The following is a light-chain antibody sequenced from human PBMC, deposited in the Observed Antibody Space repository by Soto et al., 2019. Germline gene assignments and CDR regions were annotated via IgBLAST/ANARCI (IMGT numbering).Light chain of an antibody. V-gene: IGKV3-11*01. CDR1: QSVDIN. J-gene: IGKJ1*01. Sequence: EIVLTQSPATLSLSPGERATLSCRASQSVDINLAWYQQKPGKAPRLLIHGISNRATGVPDRFSGSGSGTDFTLTISRLEPEDFAVYYCQQYTAWPLTFGQGTKVDTK. CDR3: QQYTAWPLT. CDR2: GIS.